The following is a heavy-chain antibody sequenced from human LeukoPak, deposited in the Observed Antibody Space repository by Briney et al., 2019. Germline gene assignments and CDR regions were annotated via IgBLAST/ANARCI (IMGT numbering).Heavy chain of an antibody. CDR3: ARDSPYYYGSGSATYYMDV. CDR2: IYYSGST. D-gene: IGHD3-10*01. V-gene: IGHV4-39*07. Sequence: PSETLSLACTVSGGPISSSSYYWGWIRQPPGKGLEWIGSIYYSGSTYYNPSLKSRVTISVDTSKNQFSLKLSSVTAADTAVYYCARDSPYYYGSGSATYYMDVWGKGTTVTISS. CDR1: GGPISSSSYY. J-gene: IGHJ6*03.